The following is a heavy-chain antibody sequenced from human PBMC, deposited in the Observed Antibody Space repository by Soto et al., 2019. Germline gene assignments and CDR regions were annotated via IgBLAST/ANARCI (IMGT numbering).Heavy chain of an antibody. CDR3: AKFGLHDYYFDY. D-gene: IGHD3-16*01. CDR2: ISGSGGST. Sequence: GGSLRLSCAASGFTFSSYPMSWVRQAPGKGLEWVSAISGSGGSTYYADSVKGRFTISRDNFKNTLYLQMNSLRAEDTAVYYCAKFGLHDYYFDYWGQGTLVTVSS. J-gene: IGHJ4*02. CDR1: GFTFSSYP. V-gene: IGHV3-23*01.